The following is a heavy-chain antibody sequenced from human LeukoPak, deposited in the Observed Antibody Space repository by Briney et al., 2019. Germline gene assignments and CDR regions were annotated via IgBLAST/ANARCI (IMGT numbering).Heavy chain of an antibody. CDR1: GASISTSSYY. CDR2: VYYTGST. J-gene: IGHJ5*02. V-gene: IGHV4-39*01. Sequence: SETLSLTCTVSGASISTSSYYWAWIRQPPGKGLEWIGCVYYTGSTYYNPSLKSRVTISVDTSKNQFSLKLSSVTAADTAVYYCARPRGYCSAGVCYFHPWGQGTLVTVSS. CDR3: ARPRGYCSAGVCYFHP. D-gene: IGHD2-8*02.